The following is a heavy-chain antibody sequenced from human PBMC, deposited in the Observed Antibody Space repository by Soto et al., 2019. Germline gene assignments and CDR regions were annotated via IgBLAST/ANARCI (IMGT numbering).Heavy chain of an antibody. CDR1: GFTFSSYA. CDR2: ISGSGGST. Sequence: GGSLRLSCAASGFTFSSYAMSWVRQAPGKGLEWVSAISGSGGSTYYADSVKGRFTISRDNSKNTLYLQMNSLRAEDTAVYYCAKVPYYDILTGYYQPTVFDIWGQGTMVTVSS. V-gene: IGHV3-23*01. D-gene: IGHD3-9*01. CDR3: AKVPYYDILTGYYQPTVFDI. J-gene: IGHJ3*02.